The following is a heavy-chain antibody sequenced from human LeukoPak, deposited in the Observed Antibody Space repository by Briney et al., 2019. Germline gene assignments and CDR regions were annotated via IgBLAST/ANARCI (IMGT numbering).Heavy chain of an antibody. D-gene: IGHD6-13*01. Sequence: GGSLRLSCAASGFAFGSYAMSWVRQAPGKGLEWVSGISSGGGRTDYADSVKGRFTISRDNSKNTLYLQMDSLRDEDTAVYYCAKFVWTASGSGYWGQGTLVTVSS. J-gene: IGHJ4*02. CDR3: AKFVWTASGSGY. V-gene: IGHV3-23*01. CDR2: ISSGGGRT. CDR1: GFAFGSYA.